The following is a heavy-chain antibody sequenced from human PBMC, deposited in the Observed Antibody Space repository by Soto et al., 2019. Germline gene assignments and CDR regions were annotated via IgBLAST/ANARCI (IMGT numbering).Heavy chain of an antibody. J-gene: IGHJ4*02. V-gene: IGHV3-11*01. D-gene: IGHD3-22*01. CDR1: GFTFSDYY. CDR3: ARGRAANSPYYYDSSGYYPFVY. Sequence: QVQLVESGGGLVKPGGSLRLSCAASGFTFSDYYMSWIRQAPGKGLEWVSYISSSGSTIYYADSVKGRFTISRDNAKHSLYLQMNSLRAEDTAVYYCARGRAANSPYYYDSSGYYPFVYWGQGTLVTVSS. CDR2: ISSSGSTI.